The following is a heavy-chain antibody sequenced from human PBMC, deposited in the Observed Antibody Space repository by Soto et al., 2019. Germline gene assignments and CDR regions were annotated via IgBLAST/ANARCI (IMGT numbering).Heavy chain of an antibody. D-gene: IGHD2-2*03. J-gene: IGHJ3*02. Sequence: ASVKVSCKASGYTFTSYYMHWVRQAPGQGLEWMGIINPSGGSTSYAQKFQGRVTMTRDTSTSTVYMELSSLRSEDTAVYYCARELDIVVVPAASPVGDAFDIWGQGTMVTVS. V-gene: IGHV1-46*01. CDR1: GYTFTSYY. CDR2: INPSGGST. CDR3: ARELDIVVVPAASPVGDAFDI.